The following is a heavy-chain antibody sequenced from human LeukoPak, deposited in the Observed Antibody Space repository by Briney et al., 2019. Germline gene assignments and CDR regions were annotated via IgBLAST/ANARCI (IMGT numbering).Heavy chain of an antibody. D-gene: IGHD3-3*01. CDR2: IYYSGST. CDR3: ARGGTYYNFWSGYYSPEHYFDY. CDR1: GGSISSYY. J-gene: IGHJ4*02. V-gene: IGHV4-59*01. Sequence: SETLSLTCTVSGGSISSYYWSWIRQPPGKGLEWIGYIYYSGSTNYNPSLKSRVTISVDTSKNQFSLKLSSVTAADTAVYYCARGGTYYNFWSGYYSPEHYFDYWGQGTLVTVSS.